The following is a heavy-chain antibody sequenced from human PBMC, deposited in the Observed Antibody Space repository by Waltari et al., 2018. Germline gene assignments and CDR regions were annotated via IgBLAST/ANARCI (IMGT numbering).Heavy chain of an antibody. J-gene: IGHJ5*02. CDR2: FYSSEYI. D-gene: IGHD2-21*01. CDR3: GRLGGSMTTYQTFRDH. CDR1: GDSITSNSFY. Sequence: QVQLQESGPGLVKPSQTLSLTCTVSGDSITSNSFYWNWVRQPAGTGLEWIGRFYSSEYINYNPSLKSRVTISRDTSKKQFFLKLTSVTAADTAVYFCGRLGGSMTTYQTFRDHWGQGILVNVSS. V-gene: IGHV4-61*02.